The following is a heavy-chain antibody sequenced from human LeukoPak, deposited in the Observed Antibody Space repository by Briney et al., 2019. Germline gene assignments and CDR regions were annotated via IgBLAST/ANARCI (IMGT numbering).Heavy chain of an antibody. CDR3: ASGPDVVVVPAATVRFDC. CDR2: IYTSGST. D-gene: IGHD2-2*01. CDR1: GGSISSYY. V-gene: IGHV4-4*07. J-gene: IGHJ4*02. Sequence: TSETLSLTCTVSGGSISSYYWSWIRQPAGKGLEWIGRIYTSGSTNYTPSLKSRVTISVDTSKNQFSLKLSSVTAADTAVYYCASGPDVVVVPAATVRFDCWGQGTLVTVSS.